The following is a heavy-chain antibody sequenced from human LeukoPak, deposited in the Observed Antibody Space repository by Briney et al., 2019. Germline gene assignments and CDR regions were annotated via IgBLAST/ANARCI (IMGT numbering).Heavy chain of an antibody. D-gene: IGHD3-10*01. J-gene: IGHJ4*02. CDR1: GFTFSSYS. Sequence: PGGSLRLSCAASGFTFSSYSMNWVRQAPGKGLEWVSSISSSSSYIYYADSVKGRFTISRDNAKNSLYPQMNSLRAEDTAVYYCARVGYDGSGSPREAVRYYFDYWGQGTLVTVSS. CDR2: ISSSSSYI. V-gene: IGHV3-21*01. CDR3: ARVGYDGSGSPREAVRYYFDY.